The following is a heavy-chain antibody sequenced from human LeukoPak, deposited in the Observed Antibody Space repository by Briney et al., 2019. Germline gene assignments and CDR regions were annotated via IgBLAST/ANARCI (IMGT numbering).Heavy chain of an antibody. J-gene: IGHJ6*02. Sequence: SCKASGYTFTSYYMHWVRQAPGKGLAWVAVISYDGSNKYYADSVKGRFTISRDNSKNTLYLQMNSLRAEDTAVYYCARGKYQLLDYYYYGMDVWGQGTTVTVSS. CDR1: GYTFTSYY. V-gene: IGHV3-30-3*01. D-gene: IGHD2-2*01. CDR2: ISYDGSNK. CDR3: ARGKYQLLDYYYYGMDV.